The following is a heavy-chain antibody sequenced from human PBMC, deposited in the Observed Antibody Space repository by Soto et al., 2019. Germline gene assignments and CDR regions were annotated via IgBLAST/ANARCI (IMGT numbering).Heavy chain of an antibody. J-gene: IGHJ6*02. CDR2: VSYDGSIK. V-gene: IGHV3-30*18. D-gene: IGHD6-19*01. CDR3: AKDGSHLAVAGTSPTSYFYGLAV. CDR1: GFTFSVYG. Sequence: GGSLRLSCAASGFTFSVYGMHWVRQAPGKGLGWVALVSYDGSIKYYADSVKGRFTISRDNSKNTLYLQMNSLRVEDTAVYYCAKDGSHLAVAGTSPTSYFYGLAVWGQGTTVTVSS.